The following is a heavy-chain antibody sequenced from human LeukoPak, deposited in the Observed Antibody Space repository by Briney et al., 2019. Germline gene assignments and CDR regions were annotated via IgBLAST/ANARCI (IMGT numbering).Heavy chain of an antibody. CDR3: ARSRVRYCSGGSCYRSYILDY. CDR1: GYTFTSYA. V-gene: IGHV7-4-1*02. D-gene: IGHD2-15*01. CDR2: INTNTGNP. J-gene: IGHJ4*02. Sequence: ASVKVSCKASGYTFTSYAMNWVRQAPGQGLEWMGWINTNTGNPTYAQGFTGRFVFSLDTSVSTAYLQISSLKAEDTAVYYCARSRVRYCSGGSCYRSYILDYWGQGTLVTVSS.